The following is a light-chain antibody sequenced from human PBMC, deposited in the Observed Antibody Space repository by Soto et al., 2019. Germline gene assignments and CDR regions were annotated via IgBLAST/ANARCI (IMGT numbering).Light chain of an antibody. Sequence: DTFMSHSPLSLPVTPGEPASLSCRSPQSLLHSNVYNCLDWYLQKPGQSPQLLIYLGSYLASGVPDRLSGSGSGTNFTLEIRRVEAEDVGVYYCMQALQTPVTFGPGTKVDIK. CDR2: LGS. J-gene: IGKJ3*01. V-gene: IGKV2-28*01. CDR1: QSLLHSNVYNC. CDR3: MQALQTPVT.